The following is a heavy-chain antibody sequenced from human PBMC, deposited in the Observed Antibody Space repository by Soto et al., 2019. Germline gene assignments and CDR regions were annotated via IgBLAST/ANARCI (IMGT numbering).Heavy chain of an antibody. CDR1: GFTFSSYA. J-gene: IGHJ4*02. CDR2: ISGSGGST. Sequence: EVQLLESGGGLVQPGGSLRLSCAASGFTFSSYAMTWVRQAPGKGLEWVSGISGSGGSTYYADSVKGRFTISRDNSKNTLYLQMNSLRAEDTAVYYCAKTGGSYMELYYFDYWGQGTLVTVSS. D-gene: IGHD1-26*01. CDR3: AKTGGSYMELYYFDY. V-gene: IGHV3-23*01.